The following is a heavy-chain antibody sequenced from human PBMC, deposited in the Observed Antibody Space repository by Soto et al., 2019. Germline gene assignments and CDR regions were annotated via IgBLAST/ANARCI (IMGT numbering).Heavy chain of an antibody. J-gene: IGHJ4*02. Sequence: GGSLRLSCAASGFSFSNYAMSWVRQAPGKGLEWVSAINDSGDSTYYADSVKGRFTISRDNSKNTVYLQMNSLRAEDTAVYYCARDWSSGYYDYWGQGTLVTVSS. CDR3: ARDWSSGYYDY. V-gene: IGHV3-23*01. D-gene: IGHD3-22*01. CDR2: INDSGDST. CDR1: GFSFSNYA.